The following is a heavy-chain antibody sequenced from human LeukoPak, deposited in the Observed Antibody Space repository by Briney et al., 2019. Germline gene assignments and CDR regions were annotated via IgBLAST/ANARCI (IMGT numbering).Heavy chain of an antibody. Sequence: PSQTLSLTCTVSGGSISSYFWSWIRQPPGKGLEWIGYIYYSGSTNYNPSLKSRVTISVDTSKNQFSLKLSSVTAADTAVYYCARVGFGELSWFDPWGQGTLVTVSS. CDR3: ARVGFGELSWFDP. J-gene: IGHJ5*02. D-gene: IGHD3-10*01. V-gene: IGHV4-59*01. CDR1: GGSISSYF. CDR2: IYYSGST.